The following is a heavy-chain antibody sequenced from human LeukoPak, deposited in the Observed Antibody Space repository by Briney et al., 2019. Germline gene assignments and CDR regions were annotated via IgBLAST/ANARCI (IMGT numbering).Heavy chain of an antibody. V-gene: IGHV3-74*01. J-gene: IGHJ5*02. D-gene: IGHD2-8*01. CDR2: IKGDGSGA. CDR3: ACTSRPIDA. CDR1: GFTFSAYW. Sequence: GGSLRLSCAASGFTFSAYWMHWVRQAPGKGLVRVSRIKGDGSGASYADSVKGRFTISRDNAKNTLYLEMNSLRGDDTAVYYCACTSRPIDAWGQGTLVTVSS.